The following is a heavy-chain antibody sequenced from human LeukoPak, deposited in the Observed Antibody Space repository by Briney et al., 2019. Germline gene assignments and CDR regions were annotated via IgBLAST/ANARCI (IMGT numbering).Heavy chain of an antibody. CDR1: GYTFANFG. D-gene: IGHD3-3*01. CDR2: ISVYNGNT. Sequence: ASVKVSCKASGYTFANFGITWVRQAPGQGLEWMGWISVYNGNTNYAQNLQGRVTLTTDTSTSTAYMELRSLRSEDTAVYYCARDVHLGSWSGKNYYYYYMDVWGKGTTVTVSS. V-gene: IGHV1-18*01. J-gene: IGHJ6*03. CDR3: ARDVHLGSWSGKNYYYYYMDV.